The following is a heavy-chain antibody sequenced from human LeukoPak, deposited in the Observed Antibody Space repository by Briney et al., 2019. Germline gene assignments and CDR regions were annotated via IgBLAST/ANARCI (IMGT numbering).Heavy chain of an antibody. V-gene: IGHV4-59*01. D-gene: IGHD6-13*01. Sequence: PSETLSLTCTVSGGSISSYYWSWIRQPPGKGLEWIGYIYYSGSTNYNPSLKSRVTISVDMSKNQFSLKLSSVTAADTAVYYCARVSSSSYPSYCFDYWGQGTTVTVSS. J-gene: IGHJ4*03. CDR3: ARVSSSSYPSYCFDY. CDR2: IYYSGST. CDR1: GGSISSYY.